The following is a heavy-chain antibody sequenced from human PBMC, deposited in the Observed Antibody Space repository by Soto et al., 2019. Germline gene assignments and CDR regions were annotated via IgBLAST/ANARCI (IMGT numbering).Heavy chain of an antibody. J-gene: IGHJ5*02. Sequence: EVQLVESGGGLVQPGGSLKLSCAASGFTFSGSAMHWVRQASGKGLEWVGRIRSKSNSYATAYAASVKGRFTISRDDSKNTAYLQMNSLKSEDTAVYYCTRGEGYGSSTNCPNWFDPWGQGTLVTVSS. CDR1: GFTFSGSA. CDR3: TRGEGYGSSTNCPNWFDP. V-gene: IGHV3-73*02. D-gene: IGHD2-2*01. CDR2: IRSKSNSYAT.